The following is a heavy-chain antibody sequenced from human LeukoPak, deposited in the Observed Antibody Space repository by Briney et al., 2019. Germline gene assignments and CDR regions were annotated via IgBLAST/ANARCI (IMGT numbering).Heavy chain of an antibody. D-gene: IGHD4-17*01. CDR2: FDPEDGET. V-gene: IGHV1-24*01. J-gene: IGHJ3*01. CDR1: GYTLTELS. CDR3: ARVELPYGAPIGL. Sequence: GASVKVSCKVSGYTLTELSMHWVRQAPGKGLEWMGGFDPEDGETIYAQKFQGRVTMTRNTSISTAYMELSSLRSEDTAVYYCARVELPYGAPIGLWGQGTMVTVSS.